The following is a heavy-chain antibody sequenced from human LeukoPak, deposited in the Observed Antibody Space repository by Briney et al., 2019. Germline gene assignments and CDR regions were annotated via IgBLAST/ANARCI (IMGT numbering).Heavy chain of an antibody. J-gene: IGHJ5*02. D-gene: IGHD3-3*01. CDR1: GGSISSYY. CDR2: IYTSGST. V-gene: IGHV4-4*07. Sequence: SETLSLTYTVSGGSISSYYWSWIRQPAGKGLEWIGRIYTSGSTNYNPSLKSRVTMSVDTSKNQFSLKLSSVTAADTAVYYCARDATAIFGVVITNWFDPWGQGTLVTVSS. CDR3: ARDATAIFGVVITNWFDP.